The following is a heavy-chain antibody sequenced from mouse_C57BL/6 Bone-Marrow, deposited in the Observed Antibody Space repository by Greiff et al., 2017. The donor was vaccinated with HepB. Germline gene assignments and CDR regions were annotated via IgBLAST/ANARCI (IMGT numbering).Heavy chain of an antibody. CDR2: ISNGGGST. V-gene: IGHV5-12*01. J-gene: IGHJ3*01. Sequence: EVQVVESGGGLVQPGGSLKLSCAASGFTFSDYYMYWVRQTPEKRLEWVAYISNGGGSTYYPDTVKGRFTISRDNAKNTLYLQMSRLKSEDTAMYYCGGSSGFAYWGQGTLVTVSA. CDR3: GGSSGFAY. D-gene: IGHD1-1*01. CDR1: GFTFSDYY.